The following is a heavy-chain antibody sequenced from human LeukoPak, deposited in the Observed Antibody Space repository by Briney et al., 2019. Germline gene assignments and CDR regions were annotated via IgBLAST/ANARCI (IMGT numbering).Heavy chain of an antibody. J-gene: IGHJ4*02. CDR3: AKGHWLED. CDR1: GFTFSNSA. V-gene: IGHV3-23*01. Sequence: GGSLRLSCAASGFTFSNSAMTWVRQAPGKGLEWVSRISSGGDSTYSADSVKSRFTISRDNSKNALYLQVNSLRAEDTAIYYCAKGHWLEDWGQGTLVTVSS. D-gene: IGHD5-12*01. CDR2: ISSGGDST.